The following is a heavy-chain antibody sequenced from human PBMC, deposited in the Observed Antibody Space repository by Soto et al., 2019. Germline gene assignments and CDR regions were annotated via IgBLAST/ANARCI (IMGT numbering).Heavy chain of an antibody. V-gene: IGHV4-31*03. Sequence: QVQLQESGPGLVKPSQTLSVTCTVSGGSVSSDDYSWSWIRQHPGKGLEWIGYIRDSGSTYYNPSLEGRVTISADTSKNQFSLTLRSVTAADTAVYYCARAMANYFDYWGQGTLVTASS. CDR2: IRDSGST. D-gene: IGHD2-8*01. J-gene: IGHJ4*02. CDR3: ARAMANYFDY. CDR1: GGSVSSDDYS.